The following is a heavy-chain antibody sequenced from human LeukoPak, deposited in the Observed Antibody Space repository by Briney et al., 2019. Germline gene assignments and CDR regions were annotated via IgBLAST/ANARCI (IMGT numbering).Heavy chain of an antibody. D-gene: IGHD2-15*01. CDR2: IEPAGSAT. V-gene: IGHV3-7*01. CDR1: GFTFSSYW. Sequence: PGGSLRLSCTASGFTFSSYWMTWVRQAPGKGLEWVANIEPAGSATYYVDSVKGRFTISRANAKNLLYLQMNSLRAEDSAVYHCGRFGYVAAVDSWGQGALVTVSS. J-gene: IGHJ4*02. CDR3: GRFGYVAAVDS.